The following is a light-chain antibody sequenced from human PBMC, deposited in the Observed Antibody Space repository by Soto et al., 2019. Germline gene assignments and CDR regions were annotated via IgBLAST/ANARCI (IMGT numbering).Light chain of an antibody. CDR2: ASS. V-gene: IGKV1-39*01. Sequence: DIQMTQSPSSLSASVGDRVTITCRASQRISTYLNWYQYKLGKAHELLIFASSRFIIVVLSRFSGSGSGIEVMLYIHDLQLKNLSTYFCQQSYSSSPYTFGQGTKVGIK. CDR3: QQSYSSSPYT. J-gene: IGKJ2*01. CDR1: QRISTY.